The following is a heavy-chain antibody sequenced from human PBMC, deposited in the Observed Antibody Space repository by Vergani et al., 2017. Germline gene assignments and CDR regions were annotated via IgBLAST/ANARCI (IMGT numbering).Heavy chain of an antibody. V-gene: IGHV4-61*02. J-gene: IGHJ3*02. D-gene: IGHD3-16*01. CDR2: IHTNGVI. CDR1: GGSISGGAYS. Sequence: QLQLQESGSRLVKPSQTLSLTCAVSGGSISGGAYSWSWLRQPAGKRLEWIGRIHTNGVIHYNPSLNSRATISVDTSRNQISLKLTSVTATDTAIYFCARGNPYVDFDIWGQGTMITVSS. CDR3: ARGNPYVDFDI.